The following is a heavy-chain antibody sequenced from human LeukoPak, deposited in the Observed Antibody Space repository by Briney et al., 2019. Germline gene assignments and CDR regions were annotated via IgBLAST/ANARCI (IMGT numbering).Heavy chain of an antibody. CDR1: GFTVSSNY. D-gene: IGHD3-10*01. CDR2: IYSSGST. J-gene: IGHJ6*02. Sequence: PGGSLRLSCAASGFTVSSNYMNWVRQAPGKGLEWVSVIYSSGSTHYADSVKGRFTISRDNSKNTLCLQMNSLRAEDTAVYYCARGQGGRLLWFGEGNYYGMDVWGQGTTVTVSS. V-gene: IGHV3-66*01. CDR3: ARGQGGRLLWFGEGNYYGMDV.